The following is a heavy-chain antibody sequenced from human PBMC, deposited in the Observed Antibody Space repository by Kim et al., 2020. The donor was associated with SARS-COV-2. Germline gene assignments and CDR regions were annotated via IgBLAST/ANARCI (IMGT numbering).Heavy chain of an antibody. CDR3: ATLPTPSIVVVPAAKTKVAFDI. V-gene: IGHV1-2*02. D-gene: IGHD2-2*01. CDR2: INPNSGGT. J-gene: IGHJ3*02. CDR1: GYTFTGYY. Sequence: ASVKVSCKASGYTFTGYYMHWVRQAPGQGLEWMGWINPNSGGTNYAQKFQGRVTMTRDTSISTAYMELSRLRSDDTAVYYCATLPTPSIVVVPAAKTKVAFDIWGQGTMVTVSS.